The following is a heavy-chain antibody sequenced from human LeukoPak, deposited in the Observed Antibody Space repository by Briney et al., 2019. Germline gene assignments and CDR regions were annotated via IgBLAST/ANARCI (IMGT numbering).Heavy chain of an antibody. J-gene: IGHJ4*02. CDR3: AKARGYAISWYYFDS. D-gene: IGHD2-2*01. Sequence: GGSLRLSCAASGFTFSSYAMSWVRQAPGKGLEWVSAISGSGGSTYYADSVKGRFTISRDNSKNTLYLQLNSLRVEDTAVYYCAKARGYAISWYYFDSWGQGALVTVSS. CDR1: GFTFSSYA. V-gene: IGHV3-23*01. CDR2: ISGSGGST.